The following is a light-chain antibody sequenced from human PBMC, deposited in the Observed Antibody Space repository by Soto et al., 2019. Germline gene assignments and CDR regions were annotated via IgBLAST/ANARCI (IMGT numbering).Light chain of an antibody. Sequence: QSALTQPASVSGSPGQSITISCTGSSSDVGVYIYVSWYQQHPGKAPQLMLYDVSNRPAGVSNRFSGSKSGNTASLTISGLQAEDEADYYCSSYTTSSTYVFGTGTKVTVL. CDR2: DVS. CDR3: SSYTTSSTYV. CDR1: SSDVGVYIY. V-gene: IGLV2-14*01. J-gene: IGLJ1*01.